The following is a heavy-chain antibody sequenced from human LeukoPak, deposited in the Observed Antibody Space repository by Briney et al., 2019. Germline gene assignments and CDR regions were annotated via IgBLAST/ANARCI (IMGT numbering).Heavy chain of an antibody. V-gene: IGHV4-4*07. D-gene: IGHD2-21*01. CDR3: ARDSYMEATAINDSDY. Sequence: ETLSLTCTVSGGSISSYYWSWIRQPAGKGLEWIGRIYTSGSTNYNPSLKSRVTMSVDTSKNQFSLKLSSVTAADTAVYYCARDSYMEATAINDSDYWGQGTLVTVSS. J-gene: IGHJ4*02. CDR1: GGSISSYY. CDR2: IYTSGST.